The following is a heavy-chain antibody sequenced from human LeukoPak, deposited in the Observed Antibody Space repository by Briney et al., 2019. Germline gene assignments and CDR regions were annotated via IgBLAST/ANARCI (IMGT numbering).Heavy chain of an antibody. J-gene: IGHJ4*02. CDR2: ISYDASNK. V-gene: IGHV3-30-3*01. CDR1: GFTFSSYA. CDR3: ARVTLVGSSSSSNVDF. D-gene: IGHD6-6*01. Sequence: QPGGSLRLSCAASGFTFSSYAMHWVRQAPGKGLEWVAVISYDASNKYYADSVKGRFTISRDNSKNTPYLQMNSLRAEDTAMYYCARVTLVGSSSSSNVDFWGQGTLVTVSS.